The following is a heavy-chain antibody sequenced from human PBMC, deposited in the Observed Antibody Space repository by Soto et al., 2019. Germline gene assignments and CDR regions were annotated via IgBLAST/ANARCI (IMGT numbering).Heavy chain of an antibody. V-gene: IGHV4-30-2*01. CDR1: GGSITIGGYA. CDR2: MYHSGNT. Sequence: SETLTLTCAFSGGSITIGGYAWGWIRQPPGQGLEWIGYMYHSGNTYYNPSLKGRVTISLDHSRNQFSLRLNSVTAADTAVYFCASSKYDVVEGSAWFDPWGQGTLVTVSS. J-gene: IGHJ5*02. CDR3: ASSKYDVVEGSAWFDP. D-gene: IGHD2-21*01.